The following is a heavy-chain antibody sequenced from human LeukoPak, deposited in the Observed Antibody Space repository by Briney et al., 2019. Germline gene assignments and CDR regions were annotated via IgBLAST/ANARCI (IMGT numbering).Heavy chain of an antibody. CDR2: TYTSGST. CDR3: ARGGGLYDFWSGSPGAFDI. J-gene: IGHJ3*02. Sequence: SQTLSLTCTVSGGSISSGSYYWSWIRQPAGKGLEWIGRTYTSGSTNYNPSLKSRVTISVDTSKNQFSLKLSSVTAADTAVYYCARGGGLYDFWSGSPGAFDIWGQGTMVTVSS. D-gene: IGHD3-3*01. CDR1: GGSISSGSYY. V-gene: IGHV4-61*02.